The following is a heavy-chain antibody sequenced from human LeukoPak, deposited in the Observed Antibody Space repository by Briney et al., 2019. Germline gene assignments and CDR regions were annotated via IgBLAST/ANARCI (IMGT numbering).Heavy chain of an antibody. J-gene: IGHJ4*02. D-gene: IGHD6-13*01. Sequence: GGSLRLSWAAAGFTFSSYSMNWVRQAPGKGLEWVSSISSSSSFIYYADSVKGRFTISRDNAKNSLYLQMDSLRAEDTAVYYCARPGYSSSWSYYFDYWGQGTLVTVSS. CDR1: GFTFSSYS. V-gene: IGHV3-21*01. CDR2: ISSSSSFI. CDR3: ARPGYSSSWSYYFDY.